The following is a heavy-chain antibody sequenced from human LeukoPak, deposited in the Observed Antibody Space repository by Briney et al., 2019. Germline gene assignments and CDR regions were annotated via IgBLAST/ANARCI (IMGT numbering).Heavy chain of an antibody. CDR3: ALGGYCGRSSCYSFDY. J-gene: IGHJ4*02. Sequence: PSETLSLTCTVSGGSISSYYWSWIRQPPGKGLEWIGYTYYSGSTKYNPSLKSRVTISVDTSRNQFSLKLSSVTAADTAVYYCALGGYCGRSSCYSFDYWGQGTLVTVSS. V-gene: IGHV4-59*01. D-gene: IGHD2-2*01. CDR2: TYYSGST. CDR1: GGSISSYY.